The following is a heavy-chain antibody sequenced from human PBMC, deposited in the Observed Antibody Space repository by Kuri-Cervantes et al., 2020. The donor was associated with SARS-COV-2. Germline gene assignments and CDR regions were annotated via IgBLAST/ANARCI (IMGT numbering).Heavy chain of an antibody. V-gene: IGHV3-48*02. CDR3: ARVDCSGGSCYPQFDP. Sequence: GESLKISCAASGFTFSSYSMNWVRQAPGEGLEWVSYISSSSSTIYYADSVKGRFTISRDNAKNSLYLQMNSLRDEDTAVYYCARVDCSGGSCYPQFDPWGQGTLVTVSS. CDR2: ISSSSSTI. CDR1: GFTFSSYS. J-gene: IGHJ5*02. D-gene: IGHD2-15*01.